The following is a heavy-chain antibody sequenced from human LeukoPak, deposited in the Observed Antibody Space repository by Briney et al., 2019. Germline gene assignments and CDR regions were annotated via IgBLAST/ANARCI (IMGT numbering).Heavy chain of an antibody. CDR2: IKQDGSER. D-gene: IGHD2-15*01. Sequence: GGSLRLSCAASGFTFSSYWMSWVRQAPGKGLEWVANIKQDGSERYYVDSVKGRFTISRDNAKNSLCLQMNNLRAVDTAVYYCARGPSGGNGFSYWGLGTLVTVSS. J-gene: IGHJ4*02. CDR3: ARGPSGGNGFSY. CDR1: GFTFSSYW. V-gene: IGHV3-7*04.